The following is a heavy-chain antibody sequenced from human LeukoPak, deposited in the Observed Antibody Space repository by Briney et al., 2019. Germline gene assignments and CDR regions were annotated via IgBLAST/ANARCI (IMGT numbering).Heavy chain of an antibody. D-gene: IGHD3-10*01. J-gene: IGHJ4*02. CDR3: AKAPPWFGELDY. CDR2: IIPIFGIA. Sequence: ASVKVSCKASGGSFNNYAISWVRQAPGQGLEWMGRIIPIFGIANSAQKFQGRVTITTDESTSTAYMELSSLRSDDTAVYYCAKAPPWFGELDYWGQGTLVTVSS. V-gene: IGHV1-69*05. CDR1: GGSFNNYA.